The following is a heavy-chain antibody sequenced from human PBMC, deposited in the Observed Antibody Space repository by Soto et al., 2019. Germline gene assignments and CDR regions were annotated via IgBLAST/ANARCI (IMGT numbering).Heavy chain of an antibody. CDR3: AKPKVQGVVVNV. J-gene: IGHJ6*02. CDR1: GFTFSNYA. D-gene: IGHD3-10*01. Sequence: GGSLRLPCAASGFTFSNYAMYWVRQAPGKGLEWVSTISNSGDTYYAESVEGRFTISRDSSKDTVHLQMNSLRAEDTAVYYCAKPKVQGVVVNVWGPGTMVTVSS. CDR2: ISNSGDT. V-gene: IGHV3-23*01.